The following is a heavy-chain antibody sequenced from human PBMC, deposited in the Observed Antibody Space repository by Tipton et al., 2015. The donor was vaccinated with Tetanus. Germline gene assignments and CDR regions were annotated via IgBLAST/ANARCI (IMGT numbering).Heavy chain of an antibody. V-gene: IGHV4-34*01. CDR3: ARGGSYSYGPRGFDL. J-gene: IGHJ2*01. CDR1: GGSITSDNHY. Sequence: TLSLTCAVSGGSITSDNHYWSWIRQSPGKGLEWIGEINHSGSTTYSPSFKSRVTISVDTPKNQFSLKLTSLTVADTAVYYCARGGSYSYGPRGFDLWGRGTLVTVSS. CDR2: INHSGST. D-gene: IGHD5-18*01.